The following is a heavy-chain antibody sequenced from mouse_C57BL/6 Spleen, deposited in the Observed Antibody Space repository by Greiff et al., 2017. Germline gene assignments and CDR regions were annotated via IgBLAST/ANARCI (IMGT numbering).Heavy chain of an antibody. Sequence: EVQLVESGGGLVKPGGSLKFSCAASGFSFSAYGMHWVRQAPEKGLEWVAYISSGSSNIYYADTVKGRFTISRDNAKNTLFLQMTSLRSEDTAIYYCARIGVVTTGVAPGFSYWGQGTLVTVSA. CDR3: ARIGVVTTGVAPGFSY. CDR2: ISSGSSNI. CDR1: GFSFSAYG. V-gene: IGHV5-17*01. D-gene: IGHD1-1*01. J-gene: IGHJ3*01.